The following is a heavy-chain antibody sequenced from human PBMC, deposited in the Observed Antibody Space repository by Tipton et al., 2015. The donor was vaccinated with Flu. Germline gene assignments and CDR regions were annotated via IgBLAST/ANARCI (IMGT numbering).Heavy chain of an antibody. CDR3: ARVGGDYRDTSGFIPWFDL. CDR2: ISYSGNT. CDR1: SVSISSGGYY. Sequence: TLSLTCKVSSVSISSGGYYWSWIRQHPGKDLEWIGFISYSGNTYYNPSLKGLGTISVDTSKNQFSLKLSSVTAADTAVYYCARVGGDYRDTSGFIPWFDLWGQGTLVTVSS. J-gene: IGHJ5*02. V-gene: IGHV4-31*01. D-gene: IGHD3-22*01.